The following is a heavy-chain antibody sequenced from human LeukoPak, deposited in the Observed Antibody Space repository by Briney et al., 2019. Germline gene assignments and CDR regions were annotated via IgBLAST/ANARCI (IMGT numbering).Heavy chain of an antibody. Sequence: GGSLRLSCAASGFTFSSYWMHWVRQAPGKGLVWVSRINSDGSSTCYADSVKGRFTNSRDNAKNTLYLQVNSLRAEDTAVYYCARGPAAIGWFDPWGQGTLVTVSS. J-gene: IGHJ5*02. CDR1: GFTFSSYW. V-gene: IGHV3-74*01. D-gene: IGHD2-2*01. CDR3: ARGPAAIGWFDP. CDR2: INSDGSST.